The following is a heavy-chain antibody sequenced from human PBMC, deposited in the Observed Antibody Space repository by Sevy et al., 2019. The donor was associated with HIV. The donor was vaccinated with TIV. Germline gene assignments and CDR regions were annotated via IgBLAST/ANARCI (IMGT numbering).Heavy chain of an antibody. CDR1: GFTFSSNG. J-gene: IGHJ4*02. V-gene: IGHV3-33*01. D-gene: IGHD3-22*01. CDR3: RSGGPYYDSSGPSLDY. Sequence: GGSLRLSCAASGFTFSSNGMHWVRQAPGKGLEWVAVIWYDGSNKYYVDPVKGRFTISRDNSKNTLYLQMNSLRAEDTAVYYCRSGGPYYDSSGPSLDYWGQGTLVTVSS. CDR2: IWYDGSNK.